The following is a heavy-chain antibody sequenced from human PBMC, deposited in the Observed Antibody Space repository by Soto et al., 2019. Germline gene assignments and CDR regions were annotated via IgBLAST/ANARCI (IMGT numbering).Heavy chain of an antibody. V-gene: IGHV3-64*01. CDR1: GFTFSSYA. CDR3: ARSYSGYYFDY. CDR2: ISSNGGST. D-gene: IGHD1-26*01. J-gene: IGHJ4*02. Sequence: EVQLVESGGGLVQPGGSLRLSCAASGFTFSSYAMHWVRQAPGKGLEYVSAISSNGGSTYYANSVKGRFTISRDNSNNTLYLQMGSLRTEDMAVYYCARSYSGYYFDYWGQGTLVTVSS.